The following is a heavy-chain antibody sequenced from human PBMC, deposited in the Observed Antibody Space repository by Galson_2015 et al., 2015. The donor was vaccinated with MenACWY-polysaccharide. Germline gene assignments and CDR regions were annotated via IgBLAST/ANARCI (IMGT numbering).Heavy chain of an antibody. V-gene: IGHV1-8*01. D-gene: IGHD6-19*01. J-gene: IGHJ4*02. CDR1: GYTFTSYD. Sequence: SVKVSCKASGYTFTSYDINWVRQAPGQGLEWMGWMNPNSGTTGYPQKFQGRVTMTRNTSISTAYMELSSLRSEDTAVYYCARGIAPDGIAVVKLLNDYCCQATLVTVSS. CDR3: ARGIAPDGIAVVKLLNDY. CDR2: MNPNSGTT.